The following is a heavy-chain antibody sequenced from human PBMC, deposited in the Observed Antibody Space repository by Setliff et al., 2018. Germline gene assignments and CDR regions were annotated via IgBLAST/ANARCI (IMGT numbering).Heavy chain of an antibody. V-gene: IGHV1-18*01. CDR3: AISTLSICSGGSCPNAFDV. CDR2: IFPKTGNT. D-gene: IGHD2-15*01. J-gene: IGHJ3*01. CDR1: GYTFTNYG. Sequence: ASVKVSCKASGYTFTNYGITWVRQAPGQGLEWMGWIFPKTGNTNYAHKLQGRVSMTTDTSTSAAYMELRTLRSDDTAVYYCAISTLSICSGGSCPNAFDVWGQGTMVTVSS.